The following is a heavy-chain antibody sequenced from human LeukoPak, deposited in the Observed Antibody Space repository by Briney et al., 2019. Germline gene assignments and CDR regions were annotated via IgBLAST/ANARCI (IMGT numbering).Heavy chain of an antibody. CDR3: ATEGSRYYYDSSGYYFDY. D-gene: IGHD3-22*01. CDR2: IKQDGSEK. J-gene: IGHJ4*02. Sequence: PGGSLRLSCAASGFTFSSYWMSWVRQAPGKGLEWVANIKQDGSEKYYVDSVKGRFTISRDNAKNSLYLQMNSLRAEDTAVYYCATEGSRYYYDSSGYYFDYRGQGTLVTVSS. V-gene: IGHV3-7*01. CDR1: GFTFSSYW.